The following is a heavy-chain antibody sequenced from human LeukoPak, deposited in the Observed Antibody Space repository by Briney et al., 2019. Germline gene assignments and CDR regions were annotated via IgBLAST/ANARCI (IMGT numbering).Heavy chain of an antibody. CDR2: ISGSGVGT. V-gene: IGHV3-23*01. Sequence: GGSLRLSCAGSGFIFRNYAMSWVRQAPGMGLEWVSAISGSGVGTNYADSVKGRFTISRDNSKDTLYLQMNSLRAEDTAVYYCAKNGRDDHDKYFFDFWGQGTQVTVSS. CDR1: GFIFRNYA. D-gene: IGHD3-9*01. CDR3: AKNGRDDHDKYFFDF. J-gene: IGHJ4*02.